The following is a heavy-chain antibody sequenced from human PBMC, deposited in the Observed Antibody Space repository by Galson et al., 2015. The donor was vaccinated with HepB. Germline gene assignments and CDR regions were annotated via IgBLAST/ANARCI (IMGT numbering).Heavy chain of an antibody. Sequence: SCKASGYTFTSYGISWVRQAPGQGLEWMGWISAYNGNTNYAQKLQGRVTMTTDTSTSTAYMELRSLRSDDTAVYYCAREGGVITPYYYYYYMDVWGKGTTVTVSS. CDR3: AREGGVITPYYYYYYMDV. V-gene: IGHV1-18*01. CDR2: ISAYNGNT. D-gene: IGHD3-22*01. CDR1: GYTFTSYG. J-gene: IGHJ6*03.